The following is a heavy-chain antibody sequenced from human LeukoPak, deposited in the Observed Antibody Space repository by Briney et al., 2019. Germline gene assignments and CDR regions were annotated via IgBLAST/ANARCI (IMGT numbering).Heavy chain of an antibody. CDR3: ARGGFYCGGDCYVDY. J-gene: IGHJ4*02. D-gene: IGHD2-21*02. CDR2: INHSGST. CDR1: GGSFSPYY. Sequence: SETLSLTCAVYGGSFSPYYWSWIRQPPGKGLEWIGEINHSGSTNYNPSLKGRVTISVDTSKNQFSLRLSSVTAADTAVYQCARGGFYCGGDCYVDYWGQGTLVTVSS. V-gene: IGHV4-34*01.